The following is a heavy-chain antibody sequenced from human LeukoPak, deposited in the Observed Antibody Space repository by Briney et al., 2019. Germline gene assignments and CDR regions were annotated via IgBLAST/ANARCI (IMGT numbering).Heavy chain of an antibody. Sequence: SETLSLTCTVSGGSISSYYRSWIRQPPGKGLEWIGYIYYSGSTNYNPSLKSRVTISVDTSKNQFSLKLSSVTAADTAVYYCARDQKDAFDIWGQGTMVTVSS. CDR1: GGSISSYY. J-gene: IGHJ3*02. CDR2: IYYSGST. CDR3: ARDQKDAFDI. V-gene: IGHV4-59*01.